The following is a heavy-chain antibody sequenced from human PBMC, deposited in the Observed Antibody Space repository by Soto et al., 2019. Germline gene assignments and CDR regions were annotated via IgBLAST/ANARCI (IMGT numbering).Heavy chain of an antibody. CDR1: GFTFSSYS. J-gene: IGHJ6*02. CDR2: ISSSSSTI. D-gene: IGHD3-3*01. CDR3: ARSFGYDFWSGYYTNLDPYYYYYGMDV. Sequence: GSLRLSCAASGFTFSSYSMNWVRQAPGKGLEWVSYISSSSSTIYYADSVKGRFTISRDNAKNSLYLQMNSLRDEDTAVYYCARSFGYDFWSGYYTNLDPYYYYYGMDVWGQGTTVTVSS. V-gene: IGHV3-48*02.